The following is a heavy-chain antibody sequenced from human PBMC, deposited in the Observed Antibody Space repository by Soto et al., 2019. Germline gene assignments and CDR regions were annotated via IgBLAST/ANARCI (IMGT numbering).Heavy chain of an antibody. CDR2: ISGSGGST. J-gene: IGHJ5*02. V-gene: IGHV3-23*01. CDR3: AKLSAAFIYYMFSPPAS. D-gene: IGHD3-22*01. CDR1: GFTFSNHA. Sequence: PGGSLRLSCAASGFTFSNHAMMWVRQAPGKGLEWVSGISGSGGSTHYADSVKGRLTISRDNSKDTLFLQMNSLRAEDTAIYYCAKLSAAFIYYMFSPPASWAPGTLAPV.